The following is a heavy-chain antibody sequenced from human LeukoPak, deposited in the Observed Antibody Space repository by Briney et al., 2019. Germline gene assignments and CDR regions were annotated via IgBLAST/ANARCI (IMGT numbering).Heavy chain of an antibody. D-gene: IGHD3-22*01. CDR3: AREGDLNYDSSGPTDY. Sequence: SETLSLTCTVSGGSISSSSYYWGWIRQPPGKGLEWIGSIYYSGSTYYNPPLKSRVTISVDTSKNQFSLKLSSVTAADTAVYYCAREGDLNYDSSGPTDYWGQGTLVTVSS. J-gene: IGHJ4*02. CDR2: IYYSGST. V-gene: IGHV4-39*07. CDR1: GGSISSSSYY.